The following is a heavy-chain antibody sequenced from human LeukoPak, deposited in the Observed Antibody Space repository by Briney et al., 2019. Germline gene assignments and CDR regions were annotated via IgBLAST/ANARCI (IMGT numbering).Heavy chain of an antibody. CDR1: GFTFINYW. Sequence: GGSLRLSCAASGFTFINYWMHWVRQAPGKGLVWVSDINNDGSRTSYADSVKGRFTMSRDNAKNTLYLQTNSLRAEDTAVYYCARGQFRLHSYDGSTFDYWGQGTLVSVSS. V-gene: IGHV3-74*01. CDR3: ARGQFRLHSYDGSTFDY. CDR2: INNDGSRT. D-gene: IGHD3-22*01. J-gene: IGHJ4*02.